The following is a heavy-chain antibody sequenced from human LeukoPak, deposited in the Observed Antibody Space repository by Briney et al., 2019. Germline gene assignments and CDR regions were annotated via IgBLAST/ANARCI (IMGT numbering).Heavy chain of an antibody. J-gene: IGHJ4*02. V-gene: IGHV3-30*18. CDR2: ISYDGSNE. CDR1: GFTFSSYG. CDR3: AKACGTYYFDC. Sequence: GGSLRLSCAASGFTFSSYGMHWVRQAPGKGLEWLAVISYDGSNEYYAHSVKGRFTISRDNSKNTLFLQMNSLRPEDTAVYYCAKACGTYYFDCWGQGTLVTVSS. D-gene: IGHD6-25*01.